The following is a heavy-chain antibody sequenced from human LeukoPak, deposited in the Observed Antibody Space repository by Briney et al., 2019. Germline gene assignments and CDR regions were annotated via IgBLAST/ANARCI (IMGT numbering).Heavy chain of an antibody. V-gene: IGHV3-30*18. D-gene: IGHD6-13*01. CDR1: GFTFSSYG. J-gene: IGHJ6*02. Sequence: GRSLRLSCAASGFTFSSYGMHWVRQAPGKGLEWVAVISYDGSNKYYADSVKGRFTISRDNSKNTLYLQMNSLRAEDTAVYYCAKAAGYSSSWYGTYYYYGMDVWGQGTTVTVSS. CDR3: AKAAGYSSSWYGTYYYYGMDV. CDR2: ISYDGSNK.